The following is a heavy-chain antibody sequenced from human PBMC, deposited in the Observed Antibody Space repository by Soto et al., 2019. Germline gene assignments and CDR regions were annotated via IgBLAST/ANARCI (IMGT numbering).Heavy chain of an antibody. CDR3: ARVLGDSSGYYSAEYFQH. V-gene: IGHV4-31*03. J-gene: IGHJ1*01. CDR2: IYYSGST. Sequence: SETLSLTCTVSGGSISSGGYYWSWIRQHPGKGLEWIGYIYYSGSTYYNPSLKSRVTISVDTSKNQFSLKLSSVTAADTAVYYCARVLGDSSGYYSAEYFQHWGQGTLVTVS. CDR1: GGSISSGGYY. D-gene: IGHD3-22*01.